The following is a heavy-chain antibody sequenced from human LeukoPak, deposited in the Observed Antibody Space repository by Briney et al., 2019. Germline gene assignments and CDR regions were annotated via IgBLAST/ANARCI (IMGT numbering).Heavy chain of an antibody. D-gene: IGHD5-18*01. CDR3: ARGPGEYSYGFGNFDY. V-gene: IGHV1-69*13. CDR2: IIPIFGTA. J-gene: IGHJ4*02. CDR1: GCTFTSYA. Sequence: ASVKVSCKASGCTFTSYAISWVRQAPGQGLEWMGGIIPIFGTANYAQKFQGRVTITADESTSTAYMELSSLRSEDTAVYYCARGPGEYSYGFGNFDYWGQGTLVTVSS.